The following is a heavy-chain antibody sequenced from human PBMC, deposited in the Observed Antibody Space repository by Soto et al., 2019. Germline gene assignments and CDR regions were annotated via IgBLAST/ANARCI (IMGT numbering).Heavy chain of an antibody. Sequence: ASVKVSCKASGYTFTSYGISWVRQAPGQGLEWMGWISAYNGNTNYAQKLQGRVTMTTDTSASTAYMELRSLRSDDTAVYYCARAASGALEWFPKAYYYYYGMDVWGQGTTVTVSS. CDR2: ISAYNGNT. J-gene: IGHJ6*02. CDR1: GYTFTSYG. CDR3: ARAASGALEWFPKAYYYYYGMDV. V-gene: IGHV1-18*04. D-gene: IGHD3-3*01.